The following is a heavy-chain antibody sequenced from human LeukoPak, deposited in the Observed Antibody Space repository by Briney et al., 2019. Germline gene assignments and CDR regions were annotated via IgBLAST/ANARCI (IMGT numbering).Heavy chain of an antibody. J-gene: IGHJ3*01. V-gene: IGHV3-7*03. D-gene: IGHD6-19*01. CDR3: AKDRRSRWYGAFDV. CDR1: GYTFSNYW. Sequence: GGSLRLTCTASGYTFSNYWMDWVRQAPGKGLEWVASIKQDASKIYYVDSVQGRFTVSRDNAKNSLYLQMNSLRAEDTALYYCAKDRRSRWYGAFDVWGQGTMVTVSS. CDR2: IKQDASKI.